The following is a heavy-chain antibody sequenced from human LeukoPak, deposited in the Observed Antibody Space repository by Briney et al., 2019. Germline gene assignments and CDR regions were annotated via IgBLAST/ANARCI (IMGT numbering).Heavy chain of an antibody. CDR2: ISGSGGST. Sequence: GGSLRLSCAASGFTFSSYGMTWLRQTPAKGLEWVSAISGSGGSTYYADSVKGRFTISRDNSKNTLYLQMNSLRAEDAAVYYCAKGAGYYYFYYMDVWGKGTTVTVSS. CDR3: AKGAGYYYFYYMDV. V-gene: IGHV3-23*01. D-gene: IGHD6-19*01. CDR1: GFTFSSYG. J-gene: IGHJ6*03.